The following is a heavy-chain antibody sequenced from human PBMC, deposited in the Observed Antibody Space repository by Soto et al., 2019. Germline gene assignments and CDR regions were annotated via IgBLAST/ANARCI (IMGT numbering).Heavy chain of an antibody. Sequence: ASVKVSCKASGGTFSSYAISWVRQAPGQGLEWMGGIIPIFGTANYAQKFQGRVTITADKSTSTAYMELSSLRSEDTAVYYCARGIVTHARDDSSSSRYYYYGMDVWGQGTTVTVSS. J-gene: IGHJ6*02. CDR2: IIPIFGTA. CDR3: ARGIVTHARDDSSSSRYYYYGMDV. V-gene: IGHV1-69*06. D-gene: IGHD6-6*01. CDR1: GGTFSSYA.